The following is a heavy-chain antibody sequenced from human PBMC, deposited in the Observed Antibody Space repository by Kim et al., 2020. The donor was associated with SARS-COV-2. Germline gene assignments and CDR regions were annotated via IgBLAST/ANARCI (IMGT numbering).Heavy chain of an antibody. CDR3: VKAPGAGITITDAGPFES. D-gene: IGHD1-20*01. CDR1: GFTFGNYG. V-gene: IGHV3-33*06. J-gene: IGHJ4*02. CDR2: IWYNGRNK. Sequence: GGSLRLSCAASGFTFGNYGMHWVRQAPGKGLEWVAVIWYNGRNKYYGDSVEGRFTISRDNSRNTVYLQMSSLRVEDTAVYYCVKAPGAGITITDAGPFESWGQGTLVNVSS.